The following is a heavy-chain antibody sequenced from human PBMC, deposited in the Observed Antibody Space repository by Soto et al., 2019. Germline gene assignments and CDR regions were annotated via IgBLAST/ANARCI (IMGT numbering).Heavy chain of an antibody. Sequence: GGSLRLSCAASGFTFSSYAMSWVRQAPGKGLEWVSAISGSGGSTYYADSVKGRFTISRDNSKNTLYLQMNSLRAEDTAVYYCARDIVLMVYETWGQGTLVTVSS. J-gene: IGHJ4*02. CDR1: GFTFSSYA. D-gene: IGHD2-8*01. CDR3: ARDIVLMVYET. V-gene: IGHV3-23*01. CDR2: ISGSGGST.